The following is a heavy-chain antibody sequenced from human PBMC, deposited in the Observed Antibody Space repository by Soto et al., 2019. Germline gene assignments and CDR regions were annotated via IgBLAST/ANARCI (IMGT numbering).Heavy chain of an antibody. CDR1: GYTFTGYY. CDR2: INPNSGGT. Sequence: ASVKVSCKASGYTFTGYYMHWVRQAPGQGLEWMGWINPNSGGTNYAQKFQGRVTMTRDTSISTAYMELSRLRSDDTAVYYCARDLDSINMIVLPGYPFHWGQGTLVTVSS. V-gene: IGHV1-2*02. CDR3: ARDLDSINMIVLPGYPFH. J-gene: IGHJ4*02. D-gene: IGHD3-22*01.